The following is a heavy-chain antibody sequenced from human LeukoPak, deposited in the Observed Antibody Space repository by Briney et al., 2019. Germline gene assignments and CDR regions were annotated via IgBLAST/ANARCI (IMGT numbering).Heavy chain of an antibody. CDR2: ISSSCSTI. V-gene: IGHV3-48*03. CDR3: AELGITMIGGV. D-gene: IGHD3-10*02. CDR1: GFTFSSYE. J-gene: IGHJ6*04. Sequence: GGSLRLSCAASGFTFSSYEMNWVRQATGKGLEWVSYISSSCSTIYYADSVKGRFTISRDNAKNSLYLQMNSRRAEDTAVYYCAELGITMIGGVWGKGTTVTISS.